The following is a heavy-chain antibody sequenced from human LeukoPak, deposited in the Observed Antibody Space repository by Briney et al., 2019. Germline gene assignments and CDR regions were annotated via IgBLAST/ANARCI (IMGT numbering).Heavy chain of an antibody. V-gene: IGHV3-23*01. J-gene: IGHJ4*02. CDR3: AREPSDTSSWYTSCDY. CDR1: GFTSSSYG. D-gene: IGHD6-13*01. Sequence: GGSLRLSCAASGFTSSSYGMSWVRQAPGKGLEWVSAISGSGGSTYYADSVKGRFTISRDNSKNTLYLQMDSLRAEDTAVYYCAREPSDTSSWYTSCDYWGQGTLVTVSS. CDR2: ISGSGGST.